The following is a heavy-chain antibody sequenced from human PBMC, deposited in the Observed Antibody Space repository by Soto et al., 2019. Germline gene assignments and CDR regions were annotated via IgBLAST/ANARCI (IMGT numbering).Heavy chain of an antibody. CDR1: GFTFSSYG. D-gene: IGHD6-19*01. CDR2: ISYDGSNK. J-gene: IGHJ6*02. Sequence: GGSLRLSCAASGFTFSSYGMHWVRQAPGKGLEWVAVISYDGSNKYYADSVKGRFTISRDNSKNTLYLQMNSLRAEDTAVYYCAKDIAVAGTYYYYGMDVWGQGTTVTVSS. V-gene: IGHV3-30*18. CDR3: AKDIAVAGTYYYYGMDV.